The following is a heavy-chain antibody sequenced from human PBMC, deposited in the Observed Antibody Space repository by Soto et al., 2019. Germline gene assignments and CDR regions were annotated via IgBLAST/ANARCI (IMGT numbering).Heavy chain of an antibody. CDR1: GGSLSGATYS. Sequence: SETLSLTCGVSGGSLSGATYSWNWIRQPPGKGLEWIGYIFPSGPTYYNPSLKSRVTISIDVSKNQFSLSLRSLTAADTAVYYCARSREFDYWSQGTLVTVSS. CDR2: IFPSGPT. CDR3: ARSREFDY. V-gene: IGHV4-30-2*01. J-gene: IGHJ4*02.